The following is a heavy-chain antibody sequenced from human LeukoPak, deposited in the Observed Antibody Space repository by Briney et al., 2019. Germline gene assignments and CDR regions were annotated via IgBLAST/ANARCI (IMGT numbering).Heavy chain of an antibody. D-gene: IGHD6-19*01. CDR2: INHSGST. V-gene: IGHV4-34*01. CDR1: GGSFSDYY. Sequence: KPSETLSLTCAVYGGSFSDYYWSWIRQPPGKGLEWIGKINHSGSTNYNPNPSLKSRVTISVDTSKNQFSLKLSSVTAADTAVYYCARAHGWLGISSNDYWGQGTLVTVSS. J-gene: IGHJ4*02. CDR3: ARAHGWLGISSNDY.